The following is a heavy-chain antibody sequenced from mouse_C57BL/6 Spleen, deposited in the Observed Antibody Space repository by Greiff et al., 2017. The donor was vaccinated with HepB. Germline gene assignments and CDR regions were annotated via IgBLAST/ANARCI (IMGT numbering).Heavy chain of an antibody. V-gene: IGHV14-4*01. Sequence: VQLQQSGAELVRPGASVKLSCTASGFNIKDDYMHWVKQRPEQGLEWIGWIDPENGDTEYASKFQGKATITADTSSNTAYLQLSSLTSEDTAVYYCTTRGITTVVATDYFDYWCQGTTLTVSS. D-gene: IGHD1-1*01. CDR2: IDPENGDT. CDR3: TTRGITTVVATDYFDY. J-gene: IGHJ2*01. CDR1: GFNIKDDY.